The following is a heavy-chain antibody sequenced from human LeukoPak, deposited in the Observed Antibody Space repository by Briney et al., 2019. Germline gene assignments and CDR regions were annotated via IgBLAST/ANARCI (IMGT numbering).Heavy chain of an antibody. CDR3: AKDPTWGRRVPDC. CDR2: IKNKTNGETT. V-gene: IGHV3-15*01. J-gene: IGHJ4*02. D-gene: IGHD7-27*01. Sequence: PGGSLRLSCAASGFTFSSAWMTWVRQAPGKGLEWVGHIKNKTNGETTDYAAPVKGRFIISRDDSKNTLYLQMNSLRAEDTAVYYCAKDPTWGRRVPDCWGQGTLVTVSS. CDR1: GFTFSSAW.